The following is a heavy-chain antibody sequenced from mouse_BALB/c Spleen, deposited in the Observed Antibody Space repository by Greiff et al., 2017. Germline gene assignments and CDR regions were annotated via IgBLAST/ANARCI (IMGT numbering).Heavy chain of an antibody. V-gene: IGHV5-6-5*01. D-gene: IGHD1-1*01. CDR2: ISSGGST. J-gene: IGHJ4*01. CDR1: GFTFSSYA. CDR3: ARGGFTTVVAGGYYYAMDY. Sequence: EVKLVESGGGLVKPGGSLKLSCAASGFTFSSYAMSWVRQTPEKRLEWVASISSGGSTYYPDSVKGRFTISRDNARNILYLQMSSLRSEDTAMYYCARGGFTTVVAGGYYYAMDYWGQGTSVTVSS.